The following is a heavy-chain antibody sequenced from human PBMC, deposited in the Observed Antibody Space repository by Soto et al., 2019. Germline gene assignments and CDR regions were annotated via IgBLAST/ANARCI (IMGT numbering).Heavy chain of an antibody. J-gene: IGHJ4*02. D-gene: IGHD2-15*01. V-gene: IGHV4-31*03. CDR1: GDSINSGGYY. Sequence: SETLSLTCTVSGDSINSGGYYWSWIRQHPGKGLEWTGYIYYSGTTYYSPSLESRTTISLDASKNQFSLKLSSVTAADTALYYCARVKGQGYPYCFDYWGQGTLVTVSS. CDR3: ARVKGQGYPYCFDY. CDR2: IYYSGTT.